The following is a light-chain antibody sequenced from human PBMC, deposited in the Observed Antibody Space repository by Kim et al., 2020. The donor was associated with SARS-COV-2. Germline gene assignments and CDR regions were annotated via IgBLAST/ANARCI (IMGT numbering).Light chain of an antibody. V-gene: IGKV1-39*01. CDR1: QSITNY. CDR2: AAS. Sequence: DIQMTQSPSSLSASVGDRVTITCRARQSITNYLNWYQQKPGKAPRLLIYAASTLQSGVPSRFSGSGSRTDFTLTISNLQPEDFATYYCQQSYNGPKTFGQGTKLEI. CDR3: QQSYNGPKT. J-gene: IGKJ2*01.